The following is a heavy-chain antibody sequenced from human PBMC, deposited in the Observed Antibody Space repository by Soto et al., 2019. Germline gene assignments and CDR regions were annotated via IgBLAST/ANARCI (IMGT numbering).Heavy chain of an antibody. D-gene: IGHD2-2*01. CDR3: AKDVADCTSTSCYNNWVDP. J-gene: IGHJ5*02. CDR2: IRGSGANT. Sequence: EVQLVESGGGVVQPGGSLRLSCAASGFTFYNYAMSWVRQAPGKGLEWVSAIRGSGANTYYADSVKGRFTISRDNYKNALSLQINGLRAEDTALYYGAKDVADCTSTSCYNNWVDPWGQGTLVTVSS. CDR1: GFTFYNYA. V-gene: IGHV3-23*04.